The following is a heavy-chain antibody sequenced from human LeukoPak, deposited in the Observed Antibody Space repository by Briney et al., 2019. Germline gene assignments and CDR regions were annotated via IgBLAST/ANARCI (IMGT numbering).Heavy chain of an antibody. J-gene: IGHJ4*02. CDR3: ARFTGYSSSWYELDY. D-gene: IGHD6-13*01. Sequence: GGSLRLSCAASGLTFSSYWMHWVRQAPGKGLEWVSYISTSSSTIYYADSVKGRFTVSRDNAKNSLYLQMSSLRDEDTAVYYCARFTGYSSSWYELDYWGQGTLVTVSS. CDR2: ISTSSSTI. CDR1: GLTFSSYW. V-gene: IGHV3-48*02.